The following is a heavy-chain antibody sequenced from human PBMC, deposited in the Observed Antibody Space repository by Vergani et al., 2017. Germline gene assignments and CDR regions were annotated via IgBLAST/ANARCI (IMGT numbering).Heavy chain of an antibody. CDR3: ARQDPWGYYYDSSGIVEY. V-gene: IGHV4-39*01. CDR2: IYYSGST. J-gene: IGHJ4*02. CDR1: GFTFSTYA. D-gene: IGHD3-22*01. Sequence: VQLLESGGSLKQPGGSVRLSCAASGFTFSTYAMHWVRQAPGKGLEWIGSIYYSGSTYYNPSLKSRVTISVDTSKNQFSLKLSSVTAADTAVYYCARQDPWGYYYDSSGIVEYWGQGTLVTVSS.